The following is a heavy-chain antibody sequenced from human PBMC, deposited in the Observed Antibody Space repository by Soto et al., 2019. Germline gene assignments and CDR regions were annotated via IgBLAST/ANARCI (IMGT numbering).Heavy chain of an antibody. V-gene: IGHV3-21*01. D-gene: IGHD2-2*01. CDR1: GFTFSSYS. CDR2: ISSSSSYI. CDR3: ARGCSSTSCYVGYYYYGMDV. J-gene: IGHJ6*02. Sequence: GGSLRLSCAASGFTFSSYSMNWVRQAPGKGLEWVSSISSSSSYIYYADSVKGRFTISRDNAKNSLYLQMNSLRAEDTAVYYCARGCSSTSCYVGYYYYGMDVWGRGTTVTVSS.